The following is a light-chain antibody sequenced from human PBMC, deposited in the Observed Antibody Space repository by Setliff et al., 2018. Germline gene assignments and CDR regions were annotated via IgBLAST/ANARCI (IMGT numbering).Light chain of an antibody. CDR1: TSDIGAYNY. CDR2: EVT. J-gene: IGLJ1*01. CDR3: CSYAASYNPYV. Sequence: QSVLTQPASVSGSPGQSITIPCTGSTSDIGAYNYVAWYQQHPGKAPKLLIYEVTKRPSGVPDRFSGSKSGNTASLTVSGLQADDEADYFCCSYAASYNPYVFGTGTKVTVL. V-gene: IGLV2-8*01.